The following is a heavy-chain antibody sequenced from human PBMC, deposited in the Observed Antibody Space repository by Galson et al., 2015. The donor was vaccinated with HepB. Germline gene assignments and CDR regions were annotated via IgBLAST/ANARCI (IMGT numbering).Heavy chain of an antibody. Sequence: SLRLSCAASGFTFSPYAMHWVRQAPGKGLEWVGIISYDGSHQYYGDSVKGRFTISRDNSKNTLYLQMHSLRGTDTAVYYCARDSGWYFDLWGRSTLVTVSS. CDR1: GFTFSPYA. D-gene: IGHD3-10*01. CDR3: ARDSGWYFDL. CDR2: ISYDGSHQ. V-gene: IGHV3-30*03. J-gene: IGHJ2*01.